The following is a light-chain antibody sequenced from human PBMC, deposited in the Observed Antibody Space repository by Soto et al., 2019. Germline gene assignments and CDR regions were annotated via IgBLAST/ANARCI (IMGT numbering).Light chain of an antibody. CDR1: SSDVGGYDY. CDR3: CSSAGSTNCV. V-gene: IGLV2-8*01. CDR2: EIS. J-gene: IGLJ1*01. Sequence: QSALTQPPSASGSPGQSVTISCTGTSSDVGGYDYVSWYQQHPGKAPKLILYEISERPSGVPDRFSGSKSGNTASLTVSGLEAEDEADYYCCSSAGSTNCVFGTGTKLTVL.